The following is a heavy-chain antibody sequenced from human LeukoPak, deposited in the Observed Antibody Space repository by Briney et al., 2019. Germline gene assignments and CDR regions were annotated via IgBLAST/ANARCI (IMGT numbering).Heavy chain of an antibody. CDR1: GGSISSYY. CDR3: ARRNVLTEGEAFDI. J-gene: IGHJ3*02. V-gene: IGHV4-59*08. D-gene: IGHD3-9*01. CDR2: IYYSRTT. Sequence: SETLSLTCTVPGGSISSYYWSWIRQPPEKGLEWIGHIYYSRTTNYNPSLKSRVTMSVDTSKNQFSLKLSSVTAADTAVYYCARRNVLTEGEAFDIWGQGTMVTVSS.